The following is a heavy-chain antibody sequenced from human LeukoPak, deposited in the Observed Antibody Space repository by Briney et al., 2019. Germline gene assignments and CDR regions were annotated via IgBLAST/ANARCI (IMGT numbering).Heavy chain of an antibody. J-gene: IGHJ5*02. CDR1: GGSFSGYY. V-gene: IGHV4-34*01. CDR2: INHSGST. D-gene: IGHD3-3*01. Sequence: KPSETLSLTCAVYGGSFSGYYWSWIRQPPGKGLEWIGEINHSGSTNYNPSLKSRVTISVDTSKNQFSLKLSSVTAADTAVYYCARARRITIFGVVIRFDPWGQGTLVTVSS. CDR3: ARARRITIFGVVIRFDP.